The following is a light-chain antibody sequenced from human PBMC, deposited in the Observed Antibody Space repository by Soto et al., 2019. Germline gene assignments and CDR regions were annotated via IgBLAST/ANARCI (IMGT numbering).Light chain of an antibody. CDR2: EES. J-gene: IGKJ4*01. CDR3: QQVKSYPRT. CDR1: QAITNN. V-gene: IGKV1-9*01. Sequence: DIHLTQSPSSLSASVGDRVTITCRASQAITNNLAWYQQTTGNPPRLLIYEESTLHSGVPSRFRGRKVGTQFILPIDRLQPEDFETDYCQQVKSYPRTFGGGTKVDIK.